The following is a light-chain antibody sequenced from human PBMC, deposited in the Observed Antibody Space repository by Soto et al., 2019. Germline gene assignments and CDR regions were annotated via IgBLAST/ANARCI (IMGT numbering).Light chain of an antibody. V-gene: IGKV1-5*03. CDR3: QQYYSYWT. CDR2: KAS. CDR1: QSIGTS. Sequence: DIQMTQSPSTLSASVGDRVTITCRASQSIGTSLAWYQQKAGKAPKFLIYKASSLETGVPPRFSGSGSGTDFTLTITSLQPDDFATYYCQQYYSYWTFGQGTKV. J-gene: IGKJ1*01.